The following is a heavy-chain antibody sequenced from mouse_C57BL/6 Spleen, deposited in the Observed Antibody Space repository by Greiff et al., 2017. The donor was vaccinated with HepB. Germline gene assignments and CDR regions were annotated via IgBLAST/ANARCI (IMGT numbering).Heavy chain of an antibody. D-gene: IGHD2-1*01. CDR2: ISYDGSN. Sequence: VQLQQSGPGLVKPSQSLSLTCSVTGYSITSGYYWNWIRQFPGNKLEWMGYISYDGSNNYNPSLKNRISITRDTSKNQFFLKLNSVTTEDTATYYCAREGTYGNYVFYAMDYWGQGTSVTVSS. CDR3: AREGTYGNYVFYAMDY. CDR1: GYSITSGYY. J-gene: IGHJ4*01. V-gene: IGHV3-6*01.